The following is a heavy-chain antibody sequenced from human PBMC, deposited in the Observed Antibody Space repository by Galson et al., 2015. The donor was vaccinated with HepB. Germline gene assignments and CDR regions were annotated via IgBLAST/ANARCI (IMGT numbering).Heavy chain of an antibody. CDR3: VNHRYGSVQYDY. Sequence: SLRLSCAASGFTFSSYSMDWVRQAPGKGLEWVSSISSSSSYIYYADSVKGRFTISRDNAKNSLYLQMNSLRAEDTAVYYCVNHRYGSVQYDYWGQGTLVTVSS. V-gene: IGHV3-21*01. CDR2: ISSSSSYI. CDR1: GFTFSSYS. J-gene: IGHJ4*02. D-gene: IGHD3-10*01.